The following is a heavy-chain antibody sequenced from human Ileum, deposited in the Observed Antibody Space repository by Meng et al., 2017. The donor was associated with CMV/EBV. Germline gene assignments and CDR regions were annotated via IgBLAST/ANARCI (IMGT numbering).Heavy chain of an antibody. V-gene: IGHV3-74*03. CDR1: GSIPSTFW. CDR2: VHSSGSME. Sequence: EVQMVESGGDLGQPGGSLKLSCAVSGSIPSTFWLDWVRQVPGKGPVWVSRVHSSGSMETYEDSVKGRFTASRDNTKNTFYLQMNSLRDEDTAVYYCVMLPPGFWGQGTLVTVSS. J-gene: IGHJ4*02. CDR3: VMLPPGF. D-gene: IGHD3-10*01.